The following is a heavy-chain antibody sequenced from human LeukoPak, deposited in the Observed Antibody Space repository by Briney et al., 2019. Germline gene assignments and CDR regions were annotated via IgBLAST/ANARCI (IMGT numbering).Heavy chain of an antibody. Sequence: PSETLSLTCTVSGGSISSGDYYWSWIRQHPGKGLEWIGYIYYSGSTYYYPSLKSRFTISVDTSKNQFSLKLSSVTAADTAVYYCASLTKYGSGWYNYWGQGALVTVSS. V-gene: IGHV4-31*03. J-gene: IGHJ4*02. CDR3: ASLTKYGSGWYNY. CDR2: IYYSGST. D-gene: IGHD6-19*01. CDR1: GGSISSGDYY.